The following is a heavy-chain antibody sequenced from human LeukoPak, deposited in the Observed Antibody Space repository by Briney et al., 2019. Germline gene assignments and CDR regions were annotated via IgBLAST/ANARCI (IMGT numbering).Heavy chain of an antibody. D-gene: IGHD6-25*01. CDR3: ARDPSRLYFDY. J-gene: IGHJ4*02. V-gene: IGHV3-30*04. Sequence: PGGSLRLSCAASGFTLSSYAMQGVRQAPGKGGEWVAVISYAGSNKYYAASVNGPFTISRDNSKHTLYLQMTSLRAEDTAVYYCARDPSRLYFDYWGQGTLVTVSS. CDR2: ISYAGSNK. CDR1: GFTLSSYA.